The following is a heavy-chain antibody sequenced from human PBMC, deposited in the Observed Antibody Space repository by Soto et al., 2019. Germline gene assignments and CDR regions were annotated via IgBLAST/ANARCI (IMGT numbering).Heavy chain of an antibody. CDR2: IYHSGST. CDR3: AREADLPYYYGSGRLDLGGWVPLDP. D-gene: IGHD3-10*01. J-gene: IGHJ5*02. CDR1: GGSISSSNW. Sequence: QVQLQESGPGLVKPSGTLSLTCAVSGGSISSSNWWSWVRQPPGKGLEWIGEIYHSGSTNYNPSLKSRVTISVDKSKNQFSLKLSSVTAADTAVYYCAREADLPYYYGSGRLDLGGWVPLDPWGQGTLVTVSS. V-gene: IGHV4-4*02.